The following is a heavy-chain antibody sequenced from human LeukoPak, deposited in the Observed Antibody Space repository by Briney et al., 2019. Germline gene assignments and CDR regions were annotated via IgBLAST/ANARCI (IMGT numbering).Heavy chain of an antibody. CDR2: ISSSSSYI. V-gene: IGHV3-21*01. D-gene: IGHD3-3*01. CDR1: GFTFSSYS. CDR3: ARVVFRYDFWSGYSGYMDV. Sequence: GGSLRLSCAASGFTFSSYSMNWVRQAPGKGLEWVSSISSSSSYIYYADSVKGRFTISRDNAKNSLYLQMNSLRAEDTAVYYCARVVFRYDFWSGYSGYMDVWGKGTTVTVSS. J-gene: IGHJ6*03.